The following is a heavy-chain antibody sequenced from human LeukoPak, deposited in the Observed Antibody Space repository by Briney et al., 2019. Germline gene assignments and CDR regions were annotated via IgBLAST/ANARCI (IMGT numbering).Heavy chain of an antibody. CDR3: AKWGDYDVLTGYYVSDY. CDR2: ITVSGGNT. V-gene: IGHV3-23*01. Sequence: GGSLRLSCVASGFTFSNYAMSWGRQAPGKGLEWVSAITVSGGNTYYADSVKGRFTISRDNSKNTVFLQMNSLRAEDTAVYYCAKWGDYDVLTGYYVSDYWGQGTLVTVSS. CDR1: GFTFSNYA. D-gene: IGHD3-9*01. J-gene: IGHJ4*02.